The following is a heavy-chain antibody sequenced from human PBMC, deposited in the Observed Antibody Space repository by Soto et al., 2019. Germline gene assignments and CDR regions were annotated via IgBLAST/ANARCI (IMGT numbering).Heavy chain of an antibody. CDR3: ARGRSFSYDSTPPPMFDP. CDR1: GFTFSTFD. V-gene: IGHV3-13*01. D-gene: IGHD3-10*01. Sequence: DVQLVESGGGLVQPGGSLRLSCAGSGFTFSTFDIHWVRQAPWKGLEWVSGIGTLSDTFYAASVQGRFTISRQNAKNSVYLQMNSLRAGDTAFYYCARGRSFSYDSTPPPMFDPWGQGTLVTVSS. J-gene: IGHJ5*02. CDR2: IGTLSDT.